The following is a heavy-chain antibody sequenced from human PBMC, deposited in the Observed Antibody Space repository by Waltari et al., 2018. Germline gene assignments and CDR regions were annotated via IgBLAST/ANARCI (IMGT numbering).Heavy chain of an antibody. D-gene: IGHD6-13*01. Sequence: QVHVVESGGGVVQPGGSLRLSCAASGFPPGTYGMHWVRQAPGKGLEWVAVIQYDGSIKNYADSVKGRFTISRENSKNTLYLEMKSLRAEDTAVYYCAREYSRICFHALDGWGQGTAVTVSS. CDR2: IQYDGSIK. CDR3: AREYSRICFHALDG. V-gene: IGHV3-33*05. J-gene: IGHJ6*02. CDR1: GFPPGTYG.